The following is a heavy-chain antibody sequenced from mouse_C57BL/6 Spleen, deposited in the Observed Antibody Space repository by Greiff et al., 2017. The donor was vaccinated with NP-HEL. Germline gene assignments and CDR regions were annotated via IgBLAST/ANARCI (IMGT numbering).Heavy chain of an antibody. CDR2: IDPSDSYT. J-gene: IGHJ1*03. V-gene: IGHV1-59*01. CDR1: GYTFTSYW. D-gene: IGHD2-1*01. CDR3: AREDYGNYPYFDV. Sequence: VQLQQPGAELVRPGTSVKLSCKASGYTFTSYWMHWVKQRPGQGLEWIGVIDPSDSYTNYNQKFKGKATLTVDTSSSTAYMQLSSLTSEDSAVYYCAREDYGNYPYFDVWGTGTTVTVSS.